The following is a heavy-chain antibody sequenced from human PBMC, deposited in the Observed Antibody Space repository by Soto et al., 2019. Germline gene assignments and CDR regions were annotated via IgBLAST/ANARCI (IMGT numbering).Heavy chain of an antibody. CDR2: IYHSGST. CDR1: GGSISSSNW. V-gene: IGHV4-4*02. D-gene: IGHD2-2*01. J-gene: IGHJ6*02. CDR3: ASAPHIVLVPAASALWDYYYGMGV. Sequence: SETLSLTCAVSGGSISSSNWWSWVRQPPGKGLEWIGEIYHSGSTNYNPSLKSRVTISVDKSKNQFSLKLSSVTAADTAVYYCASAPHIVLVPAASALWDYYYGMGVWGQGTTVTVSS.